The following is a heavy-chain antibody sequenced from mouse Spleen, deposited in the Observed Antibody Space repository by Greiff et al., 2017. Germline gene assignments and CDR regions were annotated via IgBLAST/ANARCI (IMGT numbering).Heavy chain of an antibody. D-gene: IGHD2-4*01. CDR2: FYPGSGSI. CDR3: ARHEGIYYDYSGYFDV. Sequence: QVQLQQSGAELVKPGASVKLSCKASGYTFTEYTIHWVKQRSGQGLEWIGWFYPGSGSIKYNEKFKDKATLTADKSSSTVYMELSRLTSEDSAVYFCARHEGIYYDYSGYFDVWGTGTTGTVSS. CDR1: GYTFTEYT. V-gene: IGHV1-62-2*01. J-gene: IGHJ1*03.